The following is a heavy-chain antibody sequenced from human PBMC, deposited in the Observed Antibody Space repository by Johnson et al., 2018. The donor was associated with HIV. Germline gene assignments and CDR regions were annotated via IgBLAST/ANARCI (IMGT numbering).Heavy chain of an antibody. CDR1: GFTFSDYY. V-gene: IGHV3-11*04. CDR3: ARDKRDYDFWGGDAFDI. CDR2: INSSGSTI. D-gene: IGHD3-3*01. Sequence: QVQLVESGGGLVKPGGSLRLSCAASGFTFSDYYMSWIRQAPGKGLEWVSYINSSGSTIYYADSVKGRFTISRDNSKNTLYLQMNSLRAEDTAVYYCARDKRDYDFWGGDAFDIWGQGTMVTVSS. J-gene: IGHJ3*02.